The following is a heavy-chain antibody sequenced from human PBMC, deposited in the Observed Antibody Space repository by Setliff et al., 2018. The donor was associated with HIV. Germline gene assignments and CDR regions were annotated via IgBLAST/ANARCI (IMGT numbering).Heavy chain of an antibody. V-gene: IGHV1-2*02. J-gene: IGHJ6*03. CDR1: GYTFTGYY. CDR2: INPNSGGT. CDR3: ARDGGPGSAWGDYSYYYTMDV. D-gene: IGHD6-19*01. Sequence: ASVKVSCKASGYTFTGYYMHWVRQAPGQGLEWMGWINPNSGGTNYAQKFQGRVTMTRDTSISTAYMELSRLRSDDTAVYYCARDGGPGSAWGDYSYYYTMDVWGKGTTVTVSS.